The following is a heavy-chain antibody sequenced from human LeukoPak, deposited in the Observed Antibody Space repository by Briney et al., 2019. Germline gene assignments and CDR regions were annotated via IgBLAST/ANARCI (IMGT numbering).Heavy chain of an antibody. D-gene: IGHD4-17*01. J-gene: IGHJ4*02. CDR3: ARDGDDYGDYFDY. Sequence: PGGSLTLSCAASGFTFSSYAMHWVRQAPGKGLEGVSYISSSGSTIYYADSVKGRFTISRDNAKNSLYLQMNSLRAEDTAVYYCARDGDDYGDYFDYWGQGTLVTVSS. CDR1: GFTFSSYA. V-gene: IGHV3-48*03. CDR2: ISSSGSTI.